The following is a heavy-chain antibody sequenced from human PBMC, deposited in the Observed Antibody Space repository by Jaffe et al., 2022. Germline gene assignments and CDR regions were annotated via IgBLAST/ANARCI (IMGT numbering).Heavy chain of an antibody. Sequence: QVQLVESGGGVVQPGGSLRLSCAASGFTFSSYGMHWVRQAPGKGLEWVAFIRYDGSNKYYADSVKGRFTISRDNSKNTLYLQMNSLRAEDTAVYYCAKVLVLLWFGEFDYWGQGTLVTVSS. D-gene: IGHD3-10*01. CDR2: IRYDGSNK. J-gene: IGHJ4*02. CDR3: AKVLVLLWFGEFDY. V-gene: IGHV3-30*02. CDR1: GFTFSSYG.